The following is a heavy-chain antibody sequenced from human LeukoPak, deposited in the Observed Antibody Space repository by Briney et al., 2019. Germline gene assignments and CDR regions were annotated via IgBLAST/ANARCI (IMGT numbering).Heavy chain of an antibody. Sequence: SSETLSLTCSISGASIGSEYWSWIRQPAGKGLEWIGRIYRSGSTNSNPSLKSRVTISVDTSKKQISLKLRSVTAADTAVYYCARQLGSTDWFDPWGQGTPVTVSS. D-gene: IGHD2-2*01. CDR3: ARQLGSTDWFDP. CDR1: GASIGSEY. V-gene: IGHV4-4*07. J-gene: IGHJ5*02. CDR2: IYRSGST.